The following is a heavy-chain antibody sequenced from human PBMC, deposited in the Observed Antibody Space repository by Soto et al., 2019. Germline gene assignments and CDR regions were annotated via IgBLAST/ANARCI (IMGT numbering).Heavy chain of an antibody. CDR1: GYSFTSYW. D-gene: IGHD4-4*01. V-gene: IGHV5-51*01. CDR2: IYPGDSDT. J-gene: IGHJ6*02. Sequence: PGESLKISCKGSGYSFTSYWIGWVRQMPGKGLEWMGIIYPGDSDTRYSPSFQGQVTISADKSISTAYLQWSSLRPEDTAVYYCVKSSTAEYYYYGMDVWGQGTTVTVSS. CDR3: VKSSTAEYYYYGMDV.